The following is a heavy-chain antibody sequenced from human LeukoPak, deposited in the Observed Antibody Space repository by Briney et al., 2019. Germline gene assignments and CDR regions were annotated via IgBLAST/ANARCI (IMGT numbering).Heavy chain of an antibody. J-gene: IGHJ4*02. Sequence: ASVKVSCKASGYTFTGYYMHWVRQAPGRGLEWMGWINPNSGGTNYAQKFQGRVTMTRDTSISTAYMELSRLRSDDTAVYYCAREVGCSSTSCSPTYWGQGTLVTVSS. V-gene: IGHV1-2*02. CDR2: INPNSGGT. CDR3: AREVGCSSTSCSPTY. CDR1: GYTFTGYY. D-gene: IGHD2-2*01.